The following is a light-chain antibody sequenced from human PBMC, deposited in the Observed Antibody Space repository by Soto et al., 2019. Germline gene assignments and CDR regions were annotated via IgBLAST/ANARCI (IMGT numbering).Light chain of an antibody. Sequence: EIVLTHSPATLSLSPCERANLSASASQSVSSYLAWYQQKPGQAPRLLIYDASNRATGIPARFSGSGSGTDFTLTISSLEPEDFAVYYCQQRSNWPRTFGQGTKVDIK. CDR3: QQRSNWPRT. V-gene: IGKV3-11*01. J-gene: IGKJ1*01. CDR2: DAS. CDR1: QSVSSY.